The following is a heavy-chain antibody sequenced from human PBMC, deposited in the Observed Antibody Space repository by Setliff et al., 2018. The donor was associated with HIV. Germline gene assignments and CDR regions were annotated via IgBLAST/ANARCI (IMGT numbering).Heavy chain of an antibody. CDR3: ARGMTYYNFWSGYYTSEYNWFDP. D-gene: IGHD3-3*01. CDR1: GGSISSGDYY. Sequence: SETLSLTCTVSGGSISSGDYYWGWIRQPPGKGLQWIGHIFSSGSTYYNPSLKSRVTMSLDTSKNQFSLKLNSLTAAGTAVYYCARGMTYYNFWSGYYTSEYNWFDPWGQGTLVTVSS. CDR2: IFSSGST. J-gene: IGHJ5*02. V-gene: IGHV4-39*07.